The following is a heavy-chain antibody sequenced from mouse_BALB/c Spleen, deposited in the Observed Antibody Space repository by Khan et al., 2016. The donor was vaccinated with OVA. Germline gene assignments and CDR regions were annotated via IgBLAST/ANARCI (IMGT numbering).Heavy chain of an antibody. D-gene: IGHD2-3*01. V-gene: IGHV3-2*02. CDR2: ISYSGST. J-gene: IGHJ4*01. Sequence: EVQLQESGPGLVKPSQSLSLTCTVTGYSITSDYAWNWIRQFPGNKLEWMGYISYSGSTNYNPAFQSRISITRDTSKNQFFLQLNSVTTEDTATYYCARDGSRYNYAMDYWGQGTSVTVSS. CDR1: GYSITSDYA. CDR3: ARDGSRYNYAMDY.